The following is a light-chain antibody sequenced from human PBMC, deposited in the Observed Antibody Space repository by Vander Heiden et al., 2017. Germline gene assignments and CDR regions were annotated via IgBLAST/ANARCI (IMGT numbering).Light chain of an antibody. V-gene: IGLV2-8*01. CDR2: EVS. CDR3: SSYAGSNTVI. Sequence: QSALTHPPSASGSPGQSVTISCIVTSSYVGDYRYVSWNQHHPGKAPKLIIYEVSEQPSGVPDRFSGSKSGNTASLTVSGLQAEDDADYYCSSYAGSNTVIFGGGTKLTV. J-gene: IGLJ2*01. CDR1: SSYVGDYRY.